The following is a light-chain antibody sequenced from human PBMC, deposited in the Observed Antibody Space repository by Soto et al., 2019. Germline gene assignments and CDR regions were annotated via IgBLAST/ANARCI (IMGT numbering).Light chain of an antibody. Sequence: EIVMTQSPATLSLSPGERATLSCRASQSVSSNLAWYQQKPGQAPRLLIYGASRATGIPARFSGSGSGTEFTLTISSLQSEDFAVYYCQQYNNWPPLTFGGGTKVEIK. CDR3: QQYNNWPPLT. CDR1: QSVSSN. V-gene: IGKV3-15*01. J-gene: IGKJ4*01. CDR2: GA.